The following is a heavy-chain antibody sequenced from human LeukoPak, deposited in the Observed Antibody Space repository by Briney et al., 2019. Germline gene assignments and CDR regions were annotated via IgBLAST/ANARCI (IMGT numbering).Heavy chain of an antibody. CDR1: GFTFSSYW. Sequence: PGGSLRLSCAASGFTFSSYWLSWVRQAPGKGLEWVANIKQDGSEKYYVDSVKGRFTISRDNAKNSLYLQMNSLRAEDTAVYYCAKDPTPSGYYYLPFDYWGQGTLVTVSS. J-gene: IGHJ4*02. V-gene: IGHV3-7*03. CDR3: AKDPTPSGYYYLPFDY. CDR2: IKQDGSEK. D-gene: IGHD3-22*01.